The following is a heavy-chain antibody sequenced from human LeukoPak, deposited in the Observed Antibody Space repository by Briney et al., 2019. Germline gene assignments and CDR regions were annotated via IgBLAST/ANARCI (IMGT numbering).Heavy chain of an antibody. CDR2: IDTSSTTK. J-gene: IGHJ1*01. Sequence: PGGSLRLSCAASGFTFSDYYMSWIRQAPGKGLEWVSYIDTSSTTKNYADSVKGRFTISRDNAKNSLYLQMNSLRVEDTAVYYCAGPLGSPYFHHWGQGTLVTVSS. CDR1: GFTFSDYY. D-gene: IGHD3-10*01. CDR3: AGPLGSPYFHH. V-gene: IGHV3-11*06.